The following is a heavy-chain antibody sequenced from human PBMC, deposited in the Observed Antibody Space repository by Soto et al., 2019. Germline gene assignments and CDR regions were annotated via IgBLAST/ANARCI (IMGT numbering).Heavy chain of an antibody. V-gene: IGHV4-34*01. CDR2: INHSGST. Sequence: SETLSLTCAVYGAFFNDYNWSWIRLRQPPGKGLEWIGEINHSGSTNYNPSLMSRVTISVDSSNNQFSLKVTSVTAADTAVYYCARGGKAPTLSGGDFDYWGQGALVTVSS. CDR1: GAFFNDYN. D-gene: IGHD3-10*01. J-gene: IGHJ4*02. CDR3: ARGGKAPTLSGGDFDY.